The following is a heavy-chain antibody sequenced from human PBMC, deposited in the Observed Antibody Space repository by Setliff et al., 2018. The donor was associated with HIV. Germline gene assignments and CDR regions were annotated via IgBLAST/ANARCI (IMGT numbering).Heavy chain of an antibody. V-gene: IGHV4-31*03. J-gene: IGHJ4*02. CDR2: IYYSGNP. D-gene: IGHD6-19*01. Sequence: SETLSLTCTVSGGSISSGYYYWSWIRQHPGKGLEWIGYIYYSGNPFYNRSLKSRVTISVDTSKNQFSLKLSSVTAADTAVYYCARVRVAGTELDYWGQGTLVTVSS. CDR1: GGSISSGYYY. CDR3: ARVRVAGTELDY.